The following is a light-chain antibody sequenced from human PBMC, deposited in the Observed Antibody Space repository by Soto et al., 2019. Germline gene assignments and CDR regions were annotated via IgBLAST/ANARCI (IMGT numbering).Light chain of an antibody. J-gene: IGKJ1*01. CDR1: QSVSSSY. Sequence: EIVLTQSPGTLSLSPGERATLSCRASQSVSSSYLAWYQQKPGQAPRLLIYDASSRATGIPDRFSGSGSGTDFTLTTRRLEPEDFAVYYCQQYGSSPRTFGQGTKVDIK. CDR3: QQYGSSPRT. CDR2: DAS. V-gene: IGKV3-20*01.